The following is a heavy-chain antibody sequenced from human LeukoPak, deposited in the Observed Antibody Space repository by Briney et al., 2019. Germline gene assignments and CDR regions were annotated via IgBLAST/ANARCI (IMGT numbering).Heavy chain of an antibody. J-gene: IGHJ4*02. CDR1: GFTFSSYG. V-gene: IGHV3-33*06. CDR3: AKSASGSYGTFDY. D-gene: IGHD1-26*01. Sequence: GRSLRLSCAASGFTFSSYGMHWVRQAPGKGLEWVAVIWYDGSNKYYADSVKGRFTISRDNSKNTLYLQMNRLRAEDTAVYYCAKSASGSYGTFDYWGQGTLVTVSS. CDR2: IWYDGSNK.